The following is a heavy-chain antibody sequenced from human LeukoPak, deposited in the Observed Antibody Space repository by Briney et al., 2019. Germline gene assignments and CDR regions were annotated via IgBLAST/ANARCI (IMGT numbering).Heavy chain of an antibody. Sequence: GGSLRLSCAASGFTFSSYGMHWVRQAPGKGLEWVAFIRYDGSNKYYADSVKGRFTISRDTSKNTLFLRMNSLRPEDTAVYYCARDPSNSGIYYVLDYWGQGTLVTVSS. CDR3: ARDPSNSGIYYVLDY. V-gene: IGHV3-30*02. J-gene: IGHJ4*02. CDR2: IRYDGSNK. D-gene: IGHD1-26*01. CDR1: GFTFSSYG.